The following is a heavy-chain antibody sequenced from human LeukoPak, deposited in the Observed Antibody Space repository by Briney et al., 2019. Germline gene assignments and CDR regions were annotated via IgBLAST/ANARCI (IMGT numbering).Heavy chain of an antibody. CDR2: ISDSGST. D-gene: IGHD6-13*01. V-gene: IGHV4-59*01. CDR3: AKRGYSSSWSS. Sequence: KSSETLPLTCSVSGVSIRSYYWSWIRQFPGKGLEWIGYISDSGSTNYNPSLKSRVSISRDTSKNQFSLRLTFVTAADTAVYFCAKRGYSSSWSSWGQGTLVTVSS. CDR1: GVSIRSYY. J-gene: IGHJ5*02.